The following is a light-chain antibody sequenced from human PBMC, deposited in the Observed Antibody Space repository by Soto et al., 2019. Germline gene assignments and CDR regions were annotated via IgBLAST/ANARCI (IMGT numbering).Light chain of an antibody. CDR3: QQYKNWPPIT. Sequence: ERVMTQSPGTLSVSPGERATLSCRASQSISSNLAWYQQKPGQAPRLLIYGASTRATGIPARFSGSGSGTEFTLTISSLQSEDFAVYYCQQYKNWPPITFGQGTRLE. V-gene: IGKV3-15*01. CDR2: GAS. J-gene: IGKJ5*01. CDR1: QSISSN.